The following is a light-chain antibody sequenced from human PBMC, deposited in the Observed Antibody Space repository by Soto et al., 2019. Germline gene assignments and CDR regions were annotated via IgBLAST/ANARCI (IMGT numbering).Light chain of an antibody. CDR1: QDISDF. J-gene: IGKJ2*01. CDR2: DVS. V-gene: IGKV1-33*01. Sequence: DIQMTRSPSSLSVSVGDRVTITCQASQDISDFLNWYQQKPGKAPRLLISDVSALEPGVPSRFSGSGSETDFTLTINSLQPEDIATYYCQQFHNVPHTFGQGTKLEI. CDR3: QQFHNVPHT.